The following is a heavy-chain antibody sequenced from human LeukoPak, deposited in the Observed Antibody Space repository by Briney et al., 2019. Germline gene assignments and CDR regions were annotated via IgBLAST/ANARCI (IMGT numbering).Heavy chain of an antibody. D-gene: IGHD1-26*01. CDR3: ARDLGTYVGARGGVDY. CDR1: GGTFSSYA. CDR2: IIPIFGTA. Sequence: EASVKVSCKASGGTFSSYAISWVRQAPGQGLEWMGGIIPIFGTANYAQKFQGRVTITADESTSTAYMELSSLRSEDTAVYYCARDLGTYVGARGGVDYWGQGTLVTVSS. V-gene: IGHV1-69*13. J-gene: IGHJ4*02.